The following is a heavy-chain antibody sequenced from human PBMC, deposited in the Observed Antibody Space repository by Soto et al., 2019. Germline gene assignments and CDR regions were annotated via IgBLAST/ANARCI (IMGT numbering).Heavy chain of an antibody. D-gene: IGHD5-18*01. Sequence: PSETLSLTCTVSGGSISSSSFYWGWIRQPPGKGLEWIGSIFYSGSTYYNPSLKSRVTISVDTSKNQFSLKLSSVTAADTAVHYCASLVAGYSYGHFDFPGQATLVTVSS. J-gene: IGHJ4*02. V-gene: IGHV4-39*07. CDR2: IFYSGST. CDR3: ASLVAGYSYGHFDF. CDR1: GGSISSSSFY.